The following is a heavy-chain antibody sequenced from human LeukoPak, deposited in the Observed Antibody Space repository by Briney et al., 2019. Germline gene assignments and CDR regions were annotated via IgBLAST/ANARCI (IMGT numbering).Heavy chain of an antibody. V-gene: IGHV3-66*01. J-gene: IGHJ6*02. D-gene: IGHD5/OR15-5a*01. Sequence: GGSLRLSCVASGFSVSTNYMHWVRQAPGKGLEWVSALYSGGSMFYADSVKGRFTISRDNSQNTLYLQMNSLRAEDTAVFYCAREEVDIVSTPGSHYYYSGMDVWGQGTTVTVS. CDR1: GFSVSTNY. CDR2: LYSGGSM. CDR3: AREEVDIVSTPGSHYYYSGMDV.